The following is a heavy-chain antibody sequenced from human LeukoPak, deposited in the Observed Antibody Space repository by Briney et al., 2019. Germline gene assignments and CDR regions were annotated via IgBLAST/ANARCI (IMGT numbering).Heavy chain of an antibody. CDR1: GFTFSSYS. CDR2: ISSSSSYI. CDR3: ARSLVPADPIPPFDY. D-gene: IGHD2-2*01. V-gene: IGHV3-21*04. Sequence: PGGSLRLSCAASGFTFSSYSMNWVRQAPGKGLEWVSSISSSSSYIYYADSVKGRFTISRDNAKNSLYLQMNSLRAEDTAVYYCARSLVPADPIPPFDYWGQGTLVTVSS. J-gene: IGHJ4*02.